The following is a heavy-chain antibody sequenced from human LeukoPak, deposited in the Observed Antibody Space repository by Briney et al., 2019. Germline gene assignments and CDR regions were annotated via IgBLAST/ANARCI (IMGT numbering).Heavy chain of an antibody. CDR1: GFTVSGNY. V-gene: IGHV3-53*01. CDR2: IYSGGTT. D-gene: IGHD4-23*01. Sequence: RGSPRLSRAVSGFTVSGNYMSWVPQAPGEGLEWVSLIYSGGTTYYADSVKGRFTISRDNSKNTLYLQMNSLRAEDTAVYYCARRAGGYSHPYDYWGQGILVTVS. J-gene: IGHJ4*02. CDR3: ARRAGGYSHPYDY.